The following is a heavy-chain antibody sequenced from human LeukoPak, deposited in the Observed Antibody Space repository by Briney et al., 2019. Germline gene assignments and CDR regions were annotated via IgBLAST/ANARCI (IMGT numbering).Heavy chain of an antibody. V-gene: IGHV4-59*12. CDR2: IYYSGST. CDR3: ARDQGGGFPYFDY. D-gene: IGHD5-12*01. J-gene: IGHJ4*02. Sequence: SETLSLTCTVSGGSISSNYWSWIRQPPGKGLEWIGYIYYSGSTNYNPSLKSRVTISVDTSKNQFSLKLSSVTAADTAVYYCARDQGGGFPYFDYWGQGTLVTVSS. CDR1: GGSISSNY.